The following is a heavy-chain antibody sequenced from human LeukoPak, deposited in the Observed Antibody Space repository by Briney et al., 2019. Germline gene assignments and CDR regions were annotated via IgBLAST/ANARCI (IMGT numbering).Heavy chain of an antibody. J-gene: IGHJ5*02. D-gene: IGHD2-15*01. Sequence: ASVKVSCTASGYTFTSYYMHWVRQAPGQGLEWMGIINPSGGSTSYAQKFQGRVTMTRDMSTSTVYMELSSLRSEDTAVYYCARSAGYCSGGSCYSGWFDPWGQGTLVTVSS. V-gene: IGHV1-46*01. CDR3: ARSAGYCSGGSCYSGWFDP. CDR2: INPSGGST. CDR1: GYTFTSYY.